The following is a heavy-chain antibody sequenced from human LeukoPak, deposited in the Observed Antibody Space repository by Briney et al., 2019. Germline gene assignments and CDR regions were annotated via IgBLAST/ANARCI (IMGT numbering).Heavy chain of an antibody. CDR2: IYYSGST. CDR3: ARGDAFDY. Sequence: SETLSLTCTVSGGSISSYYWSWIRQPPGRGLEWIGYIYYSGSTNYNPSLKSRVTISVDTSKNQFSLKLSSVTAADTAVYYCARGDAFDYWGQGTLVTVSS. J-gene: IGHJ4*02. CDR1: GGSISSYY. D-gene: IGHD3-16*01. V-gene: IGHV4-59*01.